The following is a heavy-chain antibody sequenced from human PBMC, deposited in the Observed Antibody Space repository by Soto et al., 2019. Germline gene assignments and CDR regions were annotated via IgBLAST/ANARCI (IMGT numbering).Heavy chain of an antibody. J-gene: IGHJ6*02. CDR3: AKDQYYYYSSGYSHSYYSIAL. Sequence: GGSLRLSCAASGFTFSSYGMHWVRQAPGKGLEWVAVISNDGSNKYYADSVKGRFTISRDNSKNTLYLQMNSLRAEDTAVYFCAKDQYYYYSSGYSHSYYSIALSVHGTTLTVFS. CDR1: GFTFSSYG. D-gene: IGHD3-22*01. V-gene: IGHV3-30*18. CDR2: ISNDGSNK.